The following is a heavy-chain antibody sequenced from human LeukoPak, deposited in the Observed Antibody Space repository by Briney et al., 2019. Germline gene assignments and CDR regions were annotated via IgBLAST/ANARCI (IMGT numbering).Heavy chain of an antibody. Sequence: PSETLSLTCTVSGGSISSGGYYWSWIRQPPGKGLEWIGYIYHSGSTYYNPSLKSRVTISIDTSKKQFSLKLTSVTAADTAVYYCARDRRNINIVPTAMGWIDPWGQGTLVTVSS. D-gene: IGHD2-2*01. J-gene: IGHJ5*02. CDR3: ARDRRNINIVPTAMGWIDP. CDR1: GGSISSGGYY. V-gene: IGHV4-30-2*02. CDR2: IYHSGST.